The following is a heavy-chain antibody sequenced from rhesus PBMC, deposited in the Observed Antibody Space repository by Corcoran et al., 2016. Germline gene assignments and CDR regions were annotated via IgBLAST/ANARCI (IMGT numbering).Heavy chain of an antibody. CDR2: IRSKSKQYEA. Sequence: EVPLVESGGGLVQPGGSLRLSCAASVFTLSTCAMHWARPASGKGLEWVVRIRSKSKQYEAGSAASVEGRFTIPRADSKNTAYLQMNSLKSEYTAVYCCTSKGGYSYSYYWGQGVLVTVSS. CDR3: TSKGGYSYSYY. CDR1: VFTLSTCA. V-gene: IGHV3-118*01. D-gene: IGHD5-12*01. J-gene: IGHJ4*01.